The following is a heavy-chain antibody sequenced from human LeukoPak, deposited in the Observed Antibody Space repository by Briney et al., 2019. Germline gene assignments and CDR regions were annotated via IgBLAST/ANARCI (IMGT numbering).Heavy chain of an antibody. Sequence: ASVKVSCKASGYTFTIYGISWVRQAPGQGLEWMGWISAYNGNTNYAQKLQGRVTMTTDTSTSTAYMELGSLRSDDTAVYYCARLLDTAMVTSYWFDPWGQGTLVTVSS. J-gene: IGHJ5*02. CDR1: GYTFTIYG. V-gene: IGHV1-18*01. D-gene: IGHD5-18*01. CDR2: ISAYNGNT. CDR3: ARLLDTAMVTSYWFDP.